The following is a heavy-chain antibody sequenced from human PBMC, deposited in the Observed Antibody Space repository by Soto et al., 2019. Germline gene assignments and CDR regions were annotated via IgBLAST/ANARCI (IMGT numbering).Heavy chain of an antibody. CDR1: DASVSSGDYY. J-gene: IGHJ4*02. Sequence: NPSETLSLTCTVSDASVSSGDYYWNWIRQPPGKGLEWIAYIYYTGSANFNPSLKSRVTISVDTSESQFSLKLSSVTAADTAVYYCARAPVTTKKYYFDYWGQGALVTAPQ. CDR3: ARAPVTTKKYYFDY. CDR2: IYYTGSA. D-gene: IGHD4-17*01. V-gene: IGHV4-61*08.